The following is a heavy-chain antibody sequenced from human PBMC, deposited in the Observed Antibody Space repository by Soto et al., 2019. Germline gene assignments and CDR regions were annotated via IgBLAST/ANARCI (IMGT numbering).Heavy chain of an antibody. CDR3: TGGDIAVDFDY. CDR2: IKTNANGGTT. Sequence: EVQMVESGGGLVKPGGSLRLSCAASGFLFSNAWMSWVRQAPGKGLEWVGRIKTNANGGTTDYATPVKGRFTVSRDDSKNTVYLQMNSLRTEDTAVYYCTGGDIAVDFDYWGQGTLVTVSS. J-gene: IGHJ4*02. V-gene: IGHV3-15*01. D-gene: IGHD6-19*01. CDR1: GFLFSNAW.